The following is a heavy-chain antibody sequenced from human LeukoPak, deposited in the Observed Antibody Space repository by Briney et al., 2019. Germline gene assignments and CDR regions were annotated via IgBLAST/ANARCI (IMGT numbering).Heavy chain of an antibody. D-gene: IGHD5-24*01. J-gene: IGHJ4*02. Sequence: GGSLRLSRSAAGFTFRSHAMHWVRQAPGKGLEYVSTINDDGGLTYYADSVKGRFTISRDNSKNTVYLQMNNLRPDDSAVYHCLKGGWATIGPPKDWGQGTQVSVSS. V-gene: IGHV3-64D*06. CDR2: INDDGGLT. CDR1: GFTFRSHA. CDR3: LKGGWATIGPPKD.